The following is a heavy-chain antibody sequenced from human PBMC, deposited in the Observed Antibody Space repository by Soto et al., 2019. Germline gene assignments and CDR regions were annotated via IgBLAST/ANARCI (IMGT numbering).Heavy chain of an antibody. V-gene: IGHV4-61*01. Sequence: SETLSLTCTVSGGSVSSGSYYWSWIRQPPGKGLEWIGYIYYSGSTNYNPSLKSRVTISVDTSKNQFSLKLSSVTAADTAVYYCARDTSGYYQYYYYYYGMAVWGQGTRVTVSS. D-gene: IGHD3-22*01. J-gene: IGHJ6*02. CDR1: GGSVSSGSYY. CDR2: IYYSGST. CDR3: ARDTSGYYQYYYYYYGMAV.